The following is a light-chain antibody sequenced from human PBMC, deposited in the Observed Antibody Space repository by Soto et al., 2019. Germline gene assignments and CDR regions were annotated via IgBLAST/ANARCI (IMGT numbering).Light chain of an antibody. V-gene: IGKV3-15*01. J-gene: IGKJ5*01. CDR1: QSVSSN. CDR2: GTS. Sequence: THSPSPLSVSPGERSTICCMASQSVSSNLAWYQQKPGQAPRLLIYGTSIRATGIPARFSGSGSGTEFTLTISSLQSEDFAVYYCQQYNNGTPITFGQGTRLEIK. CDR3: QQYNNGTPIT.